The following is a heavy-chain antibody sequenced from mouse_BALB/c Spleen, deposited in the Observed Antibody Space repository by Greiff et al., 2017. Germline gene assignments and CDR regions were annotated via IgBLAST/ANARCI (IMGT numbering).Heavy chain of an antibody. V-gene: IGHV1S22*01. CDR1: GYTFTSYW. Sequence: LQQPGSELVRPGASVKLSCKASGYTFTSYWMHWVKQRPGQGLEWIGNFYPGSGSTNYDEKFKSKATLTVDTSSSTAYMQLSSLTSEDSAVYYCTRTRNAMDYWGQGTSVTVSS. CDR3: TRTRNAMDY. J-gene: IGHJ4*01. CDR2: FYPGSGST.